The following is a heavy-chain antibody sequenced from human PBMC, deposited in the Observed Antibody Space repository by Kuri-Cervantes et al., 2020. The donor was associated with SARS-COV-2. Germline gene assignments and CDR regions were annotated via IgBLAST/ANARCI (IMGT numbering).Heavy chain of an antibody. Sequence: GGSLRLSCKGSGYSFTSYWIGWVRQMPGKGLEWMGIIYPGDSDTRYSPSFQGQVTISADKSISTAYLQWSSLKASATAMYYCARQNCSSTSCYTGPQGWFDPWGQGTLVTVSS. CDR3: ARQNCSSTSCYTGPQGWFDP. D-gene: IGHD2-2*02. CDR2: IYPGDSDT. CDR1: GYSFTSYW. V-gene: IGHV5-51*01. J-gene: IGHJ5*02.